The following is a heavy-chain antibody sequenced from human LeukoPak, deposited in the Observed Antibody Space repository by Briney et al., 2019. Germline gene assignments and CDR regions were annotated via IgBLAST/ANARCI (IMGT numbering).Heavy chain of an antibody. CDR3: ARGIVAPEGNWFDP. Sequence: PGGSLRLSCAASGFIFSDYYMSWIRQAPGKGLEWVSYISSSGSSIYYADSVKGRFTISRDNARNSLYLQMNSLRAEDTAVYYCARGIVAPEGNWFDPWGQGTLVTVSS. V-gene: IGHV3-11*04. CDR2: ISSSGSSI. CDR1: GFIFSDYY. D-gene: IGHD5-12*01. J-gene: IGHJ5*02.